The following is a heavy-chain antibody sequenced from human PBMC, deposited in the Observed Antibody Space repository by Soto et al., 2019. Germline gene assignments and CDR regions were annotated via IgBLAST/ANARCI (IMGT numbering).Heavy chain of an antibody. CDR1: GYSFTSYW. CDR2: IYPGDSDT. J-gene: IGHJ3*02. Sequence: PGESLKISCKGSGYSFTSYWIGWVRQMPVKGLEWMGIIYPGDSDTRYSPSFQGQVTISADKSISTAYLQWSSLKASDTAMYYCASSDPYSSSWYRAFDIWGQGTMVTVSS. CDR3: ASSDPYSSSWYRAFDI. D-gene: IGHD6-13*01. V-gene: IGHV5-51*01.